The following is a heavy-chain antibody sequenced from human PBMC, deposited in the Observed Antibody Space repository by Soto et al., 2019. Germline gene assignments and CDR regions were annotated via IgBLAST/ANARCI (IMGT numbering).Heavy chain of an antibody. V-gene: IGHV3-48*03. D-gene: IGHD6-13*01. J-gene: IGHJ6*02. CDR1: GFTFSSYE. Sequence: GGSLRLSCAASGFTFSSYEMNWVRQAPGKGLEWVSYISSSGSTIYYADSVKGRFTISRDNAKNSLYLQMNSLRAEDTAVYYCASLSLNIAAPDVWGQGTAVTVSS. CDR2: ISSSGSTI. CDR3: ASLSLNIAAPDV.